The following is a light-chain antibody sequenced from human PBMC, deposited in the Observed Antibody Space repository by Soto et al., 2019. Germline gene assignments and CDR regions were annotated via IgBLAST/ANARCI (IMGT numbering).Light chain of an antibody. Sequence: DIQMTQSPSSLSASVGDRVTITCRASQSISRNLYWCQQKPGKAPKVLIYGASSLQSGVPSRFTASASGTDFTLTISSLQTEDFATYYCQQSYTTPFTFGPGTKVDIK. CDR1: QSISRN. CDR2: GAS. V-gene: IGKV1-39*01. CDR3: QQSYTTPFT. J-gene: IGKJ3*01.